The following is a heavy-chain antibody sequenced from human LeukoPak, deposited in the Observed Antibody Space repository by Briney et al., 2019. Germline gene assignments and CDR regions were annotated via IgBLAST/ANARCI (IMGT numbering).Heavy chain of an antibody. CDR2: IYSGGST. CDR1: GFTVSSNY. V-gene: IGHV3-53*01. D-gene: IGHD3-10*01. J-gene: IGHJ4*02. CDR3: ARDSLSLDYFDY. Sequence: LPGGSLRLSCAASGFTVSSNYMSWVRQAPGKGLEWDSVIYSGGSTYYADSVKGRFTISRDNSKNTLYLQMNSLRAEDTAVYYCARDSLSLDYFDYWGQGTLVTVSS.